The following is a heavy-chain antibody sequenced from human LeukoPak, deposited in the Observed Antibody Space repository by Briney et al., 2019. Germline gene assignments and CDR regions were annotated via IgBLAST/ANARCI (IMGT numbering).Heavy chain of an antibody. J-gene: IGHJ3*02. Sequence: PGGSLRLSCAASGFTFSSYGMHWVRQAPGKGLEWVAFIRYDGSNKYYADSVKGRFTISRDNSKNTLYLQMNSLRAEDTAVYYCAKDLDTAMTTDAFDIWGQGTMVTVSS. CDR3: AKDLDTAMTTDAFDI. V-gene: IGHV3-30*02. CDR1: GFTFSSYG. D-gene: IGHD5-18*01. CDR2: IRYDGSNK.